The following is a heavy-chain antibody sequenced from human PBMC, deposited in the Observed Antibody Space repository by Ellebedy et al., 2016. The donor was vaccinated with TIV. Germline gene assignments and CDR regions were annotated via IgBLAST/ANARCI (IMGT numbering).Heavy chain of an antibody. Sequence: ASVKVSCKVSGYTLTELSMHWVRQAPGKGLEWMGGFDPEDGEAIYAQKFQGRVTMTDDTSTDTAYMDLSSLRSEDTAVYYCATGIYEDGVVIITRFDAFDFWGQGTIVTGSS. CDR3: ATGIYEDGVVIITRFDAFDF. CDR2: FDPEDGEA. V-gene: IGHV1-24*01. D-gene: IGHD3-22*01. CDR1: GYTLTELS. J-gene: IGHJ3*01.